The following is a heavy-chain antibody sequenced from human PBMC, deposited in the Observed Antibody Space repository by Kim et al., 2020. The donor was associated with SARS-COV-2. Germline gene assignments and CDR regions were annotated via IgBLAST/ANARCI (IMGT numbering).Heavy chain of an antibody. V-gene: IGHV3-30-3*01. Sequence: KKYYADSVKGRFTISRDKSKNTLYLQMNSLRAEDTAVYYCARDRVGAFDYWGQGTLVTVSS. CDR2: KK. J-gene: IGHJ4*02. CDR3: ARDRVGAFDY. D-gene: IGHD1-26*01.